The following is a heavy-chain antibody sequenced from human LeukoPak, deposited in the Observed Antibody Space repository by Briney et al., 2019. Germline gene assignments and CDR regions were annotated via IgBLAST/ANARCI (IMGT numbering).Heavy chain of an antibody. J-gene: IGHJ3*02. V-gene: IGHV3-30*02. D-gene: IGHD3-10*01. Sequence: GGSLRLSCAASGFTFSSYAMSWVRQAPGRGLEWVAFIRHVGSNEYYADSVRGRFAISRDNSQNTLHLQMNILRVEDTAVYYCVKDWGVLPDYTADGFDIWGPGTMVTVSS. CDR1: GFTFSSYA. CDR3: VKDWGVLPDYTADGFDI. CDR2: IRHVGSNE.